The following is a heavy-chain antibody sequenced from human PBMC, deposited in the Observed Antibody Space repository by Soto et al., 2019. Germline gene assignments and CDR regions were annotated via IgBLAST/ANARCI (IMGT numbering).Heavy chain of an antibody. CDR1: GFTFDDYA. V-gene: IGHV3-9*01. CDR2: ISWNSGSI. D-gene: IGHD6-19*01. Sequence: EVQLVESGGGLVQPGRSLRLSCAASGFTFDDYAMHWVRQAPGKGLEWVSGISWNSGSIGYVDSVKGRFTISRDNAKNSLYLQMNSLRAEDTALYYCAKGGVWGSSGWIGYFQHWGQGTLVTVSS. J-gene: IGHJ1*01. CDR3: AKGGVWGSSGWIGYFQH.